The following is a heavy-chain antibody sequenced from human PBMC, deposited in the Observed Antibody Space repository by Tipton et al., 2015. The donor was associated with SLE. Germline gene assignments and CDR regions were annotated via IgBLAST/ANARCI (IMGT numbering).Heavy chain of an antibody. CDR2: IGISASTI. D-gene: IGHD1-26*01. CDR3: ARAFSGRPLGSFFDI. CDR1: GFTFSDYY. V-gene: IGHV3-11*01. Sequence: GSLRLSCAASGFTFSDYYMSWIRQAPGKGLEWVSYIGISASTISYADSVQGRFTISRDDAKSSLYLHMNNLRAGDTAVYYCARAFSGRPLGSFFDIWGQGTLVTVSS. J-gene: IGHJ3*02.